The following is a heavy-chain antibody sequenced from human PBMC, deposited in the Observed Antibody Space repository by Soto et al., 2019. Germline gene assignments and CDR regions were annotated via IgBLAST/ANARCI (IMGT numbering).Heavy chain of an antibody. CDR3: ARSLAYQPLHPYFHGMDV. Sequence: EVQLVESGGNLEQPGGSLRLSCAASGFTFSRYSMNWVRQGPGKGLEWLSYISSTSNSLYYADSVRGRFTISRDNARNSLYLQMNSLRDEDTAVYYCARSLAYQPLHPYFHGMDVWGQGTTVTVSS. CDR1: GFTFSRYS. J-gene: IGHJ6*02. V-gene: IGHV3-48*02. CDR2: ISSTSNSL. D-gene: IGHD2-2*02.